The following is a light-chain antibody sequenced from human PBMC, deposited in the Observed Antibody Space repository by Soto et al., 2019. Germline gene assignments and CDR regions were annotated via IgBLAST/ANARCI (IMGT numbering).Light chain of an antibody. Sequence: EIVMTQSPATLSVSPGARATLSCRASQSVSSNLAWYQQKPGQAPRLLICGAYTRATGIRARFRGSGSGTEFTLTISSLLSEDFAVYYCQQYNNWSRTFGQGTKVDIK. CDR1: QSVSSN. V-gene: IGKV3-15*01. CDR3: QQYNNWSRT. J-gene: IGKJ1*01. CDR2: GAY.